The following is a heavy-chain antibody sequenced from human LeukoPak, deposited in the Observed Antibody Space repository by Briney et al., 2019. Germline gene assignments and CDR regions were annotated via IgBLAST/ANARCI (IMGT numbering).Heavy chain of an antibody. CDR3: ASLRGYSYGRDAFDI. J-gene: IGHJ3*02. CDR1: GGSISSGGYS. D-gene: IGHD5-18*01. Sequence: SQTLSLTCAVSGGSISSGGYSWSWIRQPPGKGLEWIGYIYHSGGTYYNPSLKSRVTISVDRSKNQFSLKLSSVTAADTAVYYCASLRGYSYGRDAFDIWGQGTMVTVSS. CDR2: IYHSGGT. V-gene: IGHV4-30-2*01.